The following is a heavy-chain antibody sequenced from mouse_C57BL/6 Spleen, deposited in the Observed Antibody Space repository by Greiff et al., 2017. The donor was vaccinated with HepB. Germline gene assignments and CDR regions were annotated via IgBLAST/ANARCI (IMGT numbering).Heavy chain of an antibody. Sequence: LVESGAELARPGASVKLSCKASGYTFTSYGISWVKQRTGQGLEWIGEIYPRSGNTYYNEKFKGKATLTADKSSSTAYMELRSLTSEDSAVYFCARYPSYFDYWGQGTTLTVSS. CDR1: GYTFTSYG. J-gene: IGHJ2*01. V-gene: IGHV1-81*01. CDR3: ARYPSYFDY. CDR2: IYPRSGNT.